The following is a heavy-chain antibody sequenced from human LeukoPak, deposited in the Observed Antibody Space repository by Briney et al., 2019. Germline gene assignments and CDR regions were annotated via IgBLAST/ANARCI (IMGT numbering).Heavy chain of an antibody. V-gene: IGHV3-66*01. CDR1: GFTVSSSY. CDR2: IYSGGST. D-gene: IGHD3-10*01. CDR3: ARKAYGSGKIDY. J-gene: IGHJ4*02. Sequence: GGSLRLSCAASGFTVSSSYMSWVRQAPGKGLEWVSVIYSGGSTYYADSVKGRFTISRDNSKNTLYLQMNSLRAEDTAVYYCARKAYGSGKIDYWGQGTLVTVSS.